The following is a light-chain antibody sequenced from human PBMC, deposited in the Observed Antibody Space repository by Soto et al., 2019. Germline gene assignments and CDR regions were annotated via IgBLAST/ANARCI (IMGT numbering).Light chain of an antibody. Sequence: QSVLTQPPSVSAAPGQKVTISCSGSTSNTGSNYISWYQQLPGTAPKLLIYENNKRPSGIPDRFSGSKSGTSATLGITGLQTGDEADDYCGTWDSSLSVWVFGGGTQLTVL. CDR3: GTWDSSLSVWV. CDR2: ENN. V-gene: IGLV1-51*02. CDR1: TSNTGSNY. J-gene: IGLJ3*02.